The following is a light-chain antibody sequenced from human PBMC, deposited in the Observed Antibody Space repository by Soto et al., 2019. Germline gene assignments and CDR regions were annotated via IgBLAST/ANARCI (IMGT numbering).Light chain of an antibody. J-gene: IGKJ4*01. CDR2: DAY. CDR1: QSIRSW. CDR3: HQYESYSPLT. V-gene: IGKV1-5*01. Sequence: DIQMTQSPSILSASVGDRVTITCRASQSIRSWLAWYQQKPGKAPKLLIYDAYSLESGVPSRFSGRSSGTEFTLTIAGLQPADVATYYCHQYESYSPLTFGGGTKVEIK.